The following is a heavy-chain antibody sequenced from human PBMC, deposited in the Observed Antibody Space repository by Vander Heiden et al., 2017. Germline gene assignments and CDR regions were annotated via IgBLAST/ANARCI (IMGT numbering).Heavy chain of an antibody. V-gene: IGHV4-39*01. Sequence: LQLQESGPGLVKPSETLSLTCNVSGGYIRSSTYYWGWIRQPPGKGLEWIGIVYYSGSTYYNPSLKSRVTISVDTSKNQFYLKLTSVTAADTAVYFCARQDCTGSRCYVYDSWGQGTLVTVSS. CDR1: GGYIRSSTYY. CDR2: VYYSGST. J-gene: IGHJ4*02. D-gene: IGHD2-15*01. CDR3: ARQDCTGSRCYVYDS.